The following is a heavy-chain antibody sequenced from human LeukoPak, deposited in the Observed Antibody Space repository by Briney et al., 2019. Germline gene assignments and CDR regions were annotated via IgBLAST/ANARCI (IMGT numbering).Heavy chain of an antibody. CDR3: ARAFSSGRRFDY. J-gene: IGHJ4*02. CDR2: INPSADST. Sequence: ASVKVSCKASGYTFTSYYMHWVRQAPGQGLEWMGIINPSADSTSCAQKFQGRVTMTRDTSTSTVYMELSSLNSEDEAVYYCARAFSSGRRFDYWGQGTLVTVSS. V-gene: IGHV1-46*01. CDR1: GYTFTSYY. D-gene: IGHD3-3*01.